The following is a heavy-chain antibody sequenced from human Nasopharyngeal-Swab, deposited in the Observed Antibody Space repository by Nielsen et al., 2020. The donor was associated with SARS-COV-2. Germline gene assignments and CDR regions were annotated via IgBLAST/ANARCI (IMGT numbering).Heavy chain of an antibody. V-gene: IGHV3-30-3*01. CDR3: ARDGGYCGGDCYRAFDY. D-gene: IGHD2-21*02. CDR2: ISYDGSTQ. Sequence: GESLKISCAASRSAFRSYAMHWVRQSPGKGLGWVTVISYDGSTQYYADSVKGRFSISRDNSKNTVYLQMNSLRPEDTAVYYCARDGGYCGGDCYRAFDYWGQGSLVTVSS. CDR1: RSAFRSYA. J-gene: IGHJ4*02.